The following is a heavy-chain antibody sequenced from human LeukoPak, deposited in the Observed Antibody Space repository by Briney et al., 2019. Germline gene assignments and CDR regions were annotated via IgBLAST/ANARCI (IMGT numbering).Heavy chain of an antibody. CDR1: GGSISSYY. Sequence: PSETLSLTCTVSGGSISSYYWSWIRQPPGKGLEWIGYIYYSGSTNYNPSLKSRVTISVDTSKNQFSLRLTSVTAADTAVYYCARRPRIAVAGPPFDYWGQGTLATVSS. V-gene: IGHV4-59*08. J-gene: IGHJ4*02. D-gene: IGHD6-19*01. CDR2: IYYSGST. CDR3: ARRPRIAVAGPPFDY.